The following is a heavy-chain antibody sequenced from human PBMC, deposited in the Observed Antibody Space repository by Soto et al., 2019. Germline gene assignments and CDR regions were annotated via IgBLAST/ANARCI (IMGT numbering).Heavy chain of an antibody. V-gene: IGHV1-18*01. CDR2: ISAYNGNT. Sequence: ASVKVSCKASGYTFTSYGISWVRQAPGQGLEWMGWISAYNGNTNYAQKLQGRVTMTTDTSTSTAYMELRSLRSDDTAVYYCARDEGAVTTHAFDIWGQGTMVTVSS. CDR1: GYTFTSYG. J-gene: IGHJ3*02. D-gene: IGHD4-17*01. CDR3: ARDEGAVTTHAFDI.